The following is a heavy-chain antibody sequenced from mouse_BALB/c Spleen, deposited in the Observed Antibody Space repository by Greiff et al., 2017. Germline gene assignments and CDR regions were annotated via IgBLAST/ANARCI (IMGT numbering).Heavy chain of an antibody. Sequence: VQLQQSGAELARPGASVKLSCKASGYTFTSYWMQWVKQRPGQGLEWIGAIYPGDGDTRYTQKFKGKATLTADKSSSTAYMQLSSLASEDSAVYYWARMTGSYFDYWGQGTTLTVSS. CDR1: GYTFTSYW. CDR3: ARMTGSYFDY. CDR2: IYPGDGDT. J-gene: IGHJ2*01. V-gene: IGHV1-87*01. D-gene: IGHD4-1*01.